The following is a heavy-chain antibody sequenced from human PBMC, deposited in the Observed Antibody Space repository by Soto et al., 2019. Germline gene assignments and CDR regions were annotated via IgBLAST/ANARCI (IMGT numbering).Heavy chain of an antibody. CDR1: GGTFSSYA. V-gene: IGHV1-69*12. CDR2: IIPIFGTA. J-gene: IGHJ3*02. Sequence: QVQLVQSGAEVKKPGSSVKVPCKASGGTFSSYAISWVRQAPGQGLEWMGGIIPIFGTANYAQKFQGRVTITADESTSTAYMELRSLRSEDTAVYYCARLGSSWYMGAFDIWGQGTMVTVSS. D-gene: IGHD6-13*01. CDR3: ARLGSSWYMGAFDI.